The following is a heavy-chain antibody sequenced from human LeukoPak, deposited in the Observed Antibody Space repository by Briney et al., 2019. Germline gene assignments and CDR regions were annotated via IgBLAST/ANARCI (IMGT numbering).Heavy chain of an antibody. Sequence: TLSLTCSVSGGSISSGSYYWSWLRQPAGKGLEWIGRIYTSGSTNHNPSLKSRVTISVDTSKNQFSLKLSSVTAADTAPYFCARDSLLPSAMGYYYMDVWGKGTTVTVSS. CDR2: IYTSGST. CDR1: GGSISSGSYY. D-gene: IGHD2-2*01. J-gene: IGHJ6*03. V-gene: IGHV4-61*02. CDR3: ARDSLLPSAMGYYYMDV.